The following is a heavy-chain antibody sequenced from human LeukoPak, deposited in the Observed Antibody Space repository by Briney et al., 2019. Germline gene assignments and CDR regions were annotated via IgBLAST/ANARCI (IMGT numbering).Heavy chain of an antibody. Sequence: PGGSLRLSCAASGFTFSSYGMHWVRQAPGKGLEWVAVISYDGSNKYYADSVKGRFTISRDNSKNTLYLQMNSLRAEDTAVYYCAKDYGSGSYYQYYFDYWGQGTLVTVSS. V-gene: IGHV3-30*18. CDR2: ISYDGSNK. CDR3: AKDYGSGSYYQYYFDY. J-gene: IGHJ4*02. D-gene: IGHD3-10*01. CDR1: GFTFSSYG.